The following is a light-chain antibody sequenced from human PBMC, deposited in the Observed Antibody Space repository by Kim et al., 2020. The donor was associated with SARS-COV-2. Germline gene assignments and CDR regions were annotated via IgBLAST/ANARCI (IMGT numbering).Light chain of an antibody. Sequence: ELTQPPSASGTPGQRVTISCSGSSSNIGSNTVNWYQQLPGTAPKLLIYTSNQRPSGVPDRFSGSKSGTSASLAISGLQSEDEADYYCAAWDASLNGYVFGSGTKVTVL. CDR2: TSN. V-gene: IGLV1-44*01. CDR1: SSNIGSNT. J-gene: IGLJ1*01. CDR3: AAWDASLNGYV.